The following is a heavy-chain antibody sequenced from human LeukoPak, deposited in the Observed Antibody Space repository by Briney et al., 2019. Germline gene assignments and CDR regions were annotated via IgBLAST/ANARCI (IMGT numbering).Heavy chain of an antibody. V-gene: IGHV3-48*03. CDR3: ARGSYTGFDLYFDY. Sequence: WGSLRLSCATSGFSFSTQEMTLVLQAPGNGLESGSYISSNSRTIYYADSVKGRFPISRDNPRNSVFLQLNSLRVEDTGFYYCARGSYTGFDLYFDYWGQGTLVTVSS. CDR2: ISSNSRTI. D-gene: IGHD5-12*01. CDR1: GFSFSTQE. J-gene: IGHJ4*02.